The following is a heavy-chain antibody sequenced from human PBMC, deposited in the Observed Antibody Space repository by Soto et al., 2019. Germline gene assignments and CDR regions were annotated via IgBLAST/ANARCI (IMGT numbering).Heavy chain of an antibody. D-gene: IGHD3-10*01. J-gene: IGHJ5*02. V-gene: IGHV1-69*02. CDR1: GGTFSSYT. CDR2: IIPILGIA. CDR3: ARAMVRGVILNGFDP. Sequence: QVQLVQSGAEVKKPGSSVKVSCKASGGTFSSYTISWVRQAPGKGLEWMGRIIPILGIANYAQKFQGRVTITADKSTSTAYMELSSLRSEDTAVYYCARAMVRGVILNGFDPWGQGTLVTVSS.